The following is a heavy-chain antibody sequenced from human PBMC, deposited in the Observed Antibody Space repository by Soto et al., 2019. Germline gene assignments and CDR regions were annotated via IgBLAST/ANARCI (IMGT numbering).Heavy chain of an antibody. D-gene: IGHD3-16*01. CDR2: ISGSGGST. CDR3: AKDLRSGGGFDH. V-gene: IGHV3-23*01. CDR1: GFTFSSYA. Sequence: EVQLLESGGGLVQPGGSLRLSCAASGFTFSSYAMSWVRQAPGKGLEWVSAISGSGGSTYYADSVKGRFTISRDNSKNPLYLQMNSLRAEDTAVYYCAKDLRSGGGFDHWGQGTLVTVSS. J-gene: IGHJ5*02.